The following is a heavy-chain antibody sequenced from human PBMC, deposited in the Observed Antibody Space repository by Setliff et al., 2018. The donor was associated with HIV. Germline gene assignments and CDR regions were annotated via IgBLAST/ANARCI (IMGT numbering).Heavy chain of an antibody. D-gene: IGHD3-10*01. CDR1: GGSITSSNSY. CDR2: IYYNGHT. J-gene: IGHJ4*02. CDR3: AIHLWFYYVAESYGYFDY. V-gene: IGHV4-39*01. Sequence: SETLSLTCTVSGGSITSSNSYWGWIRRSPGKGLEWIGSIYYNGHTSYNPSLQSRVTISVDRSQNQFSLRLRSVTATDTAVYYCAIHLWFYYVAESYGYFDYWGQGSLVTVSS.